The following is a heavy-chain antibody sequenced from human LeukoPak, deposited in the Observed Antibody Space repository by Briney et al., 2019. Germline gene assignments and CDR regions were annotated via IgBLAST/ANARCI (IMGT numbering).Heavy chain of an antibody. CDR2: IKEDGSEK. Sequence: PGGSLRLSCAATGFTFSTYWMSWVRQAPGKGLEWVANIKEDGSEKYYVDSVKGRFTISRDNAKNSLYLQMNSLRAEDTAVYYCARAQLTSMVADYWGQGTLVTVSS. J-gene: IGHJ4*02. CDR3: ARAQLTSMVADY. V-gene: IGHV3-7*01. D-gene: IGHD5-18*01. CDR1: GFTFSTYW.